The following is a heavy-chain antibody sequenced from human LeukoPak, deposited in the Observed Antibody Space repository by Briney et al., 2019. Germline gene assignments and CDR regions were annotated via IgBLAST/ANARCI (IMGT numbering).Heavy chain of an antibody. D-gene: IGHD2-8*01. CDR2: IVSSGST. V-gene: IGHV4-61*02. CDR1: HGSIISGAYH. CDR3: ATRIGVYAFDM. Sequence: SETLPHTCTVSHGSIISGAYHWSWFRQPAGKGLEWVGRIVSSGSTNSNPSLKSRVTISLDTSKNQFSLDLISVTAADTAVYYCATRIGVYAFDMWGQGTLGTVS. J-gene: IGHJ3*02.